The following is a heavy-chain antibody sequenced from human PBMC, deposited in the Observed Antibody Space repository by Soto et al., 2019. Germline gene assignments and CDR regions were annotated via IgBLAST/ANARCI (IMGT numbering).Heavy chain of an antibody. D-gene: IGHD2-15*01. CDR3: TTDRGPYCSGVSGYPRLGAFDI. CDR1: GFTFSNAW. Sequence: PGGSLRLSCAASGFTFSNAWMSWVRQAPGKGLEWVGRIKSKTDGGTTDYAAPVKGRFTISRDDSKKTLYLQMNSLKTEDTAVNYCTTDRGPYCSGVSGYPRLGAFDIWGQGTMVTVSS. V-gene: IGHV3-15*01. J-gene: IGHJ3*02. CDR2: IKSKTDGGTT.